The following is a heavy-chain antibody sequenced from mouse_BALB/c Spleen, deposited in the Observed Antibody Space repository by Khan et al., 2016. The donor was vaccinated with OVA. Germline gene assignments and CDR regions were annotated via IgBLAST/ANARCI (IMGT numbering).Heavy chain of an antibody. Sequence: EVALVESGGGLVKPGGSLKLSCAASGFTFSSYAMSWVRQSPEKRLEWVAEISSGGSYTYYPDTVTGRFTISRDNAKNTLYLEMSSLRSEDTAMYYGARQLRRPAWFAYWGQGTLVTVSA. V-gene: IGHV5-9-4*01. J-gene: IGHJ3*01. CDR3: ARQLRRPAWFAY. D-gene: IGHD1-2*01. CDR2: ISSGGSYT. CDR1: GFTFSSYA.